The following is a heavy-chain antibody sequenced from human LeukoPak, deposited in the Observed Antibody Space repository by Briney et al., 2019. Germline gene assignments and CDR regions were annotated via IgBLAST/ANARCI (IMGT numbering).Heavy chain of an antibody. CDR3: ARTVGAAYNWFDP. CDR1: GFTFSSYW. CDR2: IKLDGSEK. D-gene: IGHD2-15*01. Sequence: PGGSLRLSCAASGFTFSSYWMSWVRQAPGKGLEWVANIKLDGSEKYYVDSVKGRFTISRDNAKKSLYLQMNSLRDEDTAVYYCARTVGAAYNWFDPWGQGTLVTVSS. V-gene: IGHV3-7*01. J-gene: IGHJ5*02.